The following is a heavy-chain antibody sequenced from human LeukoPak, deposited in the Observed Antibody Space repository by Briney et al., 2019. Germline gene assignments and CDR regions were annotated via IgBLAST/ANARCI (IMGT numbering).Heavy chain of an antibody. V-gene: IGHV3-74*01. J-gene: IGHJ4*02. CDR3: ARVDGSGNSIFDY. CDR1: GFTFSNYW. Sequence: GGSLRLSCAASGFTFSNYWMHWVRQAPGKGLVWVTRINLDGSSTNYADSVKGRFTISRDNAKNTLYLQMNSLRAEDTALYYCARVDGSGNSIFDYWGKGTLVTVSS. D-gene: IGHD3-22*01. CDR2: INLDGSST.